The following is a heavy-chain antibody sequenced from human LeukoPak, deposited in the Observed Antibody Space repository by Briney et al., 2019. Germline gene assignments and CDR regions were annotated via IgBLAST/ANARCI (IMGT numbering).Heavy chain of an antibody. V-gene: IGHV4-39*01. CDR1: GGSLSSSSYY. CDR3: ASLRLWFGDQYYFDY. Sequence: PSETLSLTCTVSGGSLSSSSYYWGWIRQPPGKGLEWIGSIYYSGSTYYNPSLKSRVTMSVDTSKNQFSLKLSSVTAADTAVYYCASLRLWFGDQYYFDYWGQGTLVTVSS. J-gene: IGHJ4*02. CDR2: IYYSGST. D-gene: IGHD3-10*01.